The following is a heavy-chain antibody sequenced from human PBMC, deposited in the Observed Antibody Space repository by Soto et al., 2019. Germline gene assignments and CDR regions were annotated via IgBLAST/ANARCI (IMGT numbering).Heavy chain of an antibody. V-gene: IGHV4-59*08. CDR1: GGSISSYY. J-gene: IGHJ4*02. CDR3: ARRYGALFDY. CDR2: IYYSGST. D-gene: IGHD4-17*01. Sequence: QVQLQESGPGLVKPSETLSLTCTVSGGSISSYYWSWIRQPPGKGLEWIGYIYYSGSTNYNPSLKSRVTISVDTSKNQFSLKLSSVTAADPAVYYYARRYGALFDYWGQGTLVTVSS.